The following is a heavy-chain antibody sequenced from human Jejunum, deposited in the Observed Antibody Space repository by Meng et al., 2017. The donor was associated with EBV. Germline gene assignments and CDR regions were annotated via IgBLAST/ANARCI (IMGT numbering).Heavy chain of an antibody. CDR3: AKRRDNSGFTHFDD. V-gene: IGHV3-23*04. Sequence: EVRLVVSGGGLVQPGGSLRLPFSTSGFTFSDYAMSWVRQAPGMGLEWVSAISYSGGTTYYGDSVKGRFTISRDNSKNTVYLQMNSLRAEDTAVYYCAKRRDNSGFTHFDDWGQGTLVTVSS. CDR1: GFTFSDYA. J-gene: IGHJ4*02. D-gene: IGHD3-22*01. CDR2: ISYSGGTT.